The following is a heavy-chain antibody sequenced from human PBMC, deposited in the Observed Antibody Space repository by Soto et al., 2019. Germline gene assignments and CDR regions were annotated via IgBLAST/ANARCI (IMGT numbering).Heavy chain of an antibody. CDR3: AVAAAGTRGPDYYYGMDV. Sequence: SLKVSCKASGGSFSSYAISWVRQPPGEVLEWMGGIIPIFGTANYAQKFQGRVTITADESTSTAYMELSSLRSEDTAVYYCAVAAAGTRGPDYYYGMDVWGQGNTVTVS. CDR2: IIPIFGTA. V-gene: IGHV1-69*13. D-gene: IGHD6-13*01. J-gene: IGHJ6*02. CDR1: GGSFSSYA.